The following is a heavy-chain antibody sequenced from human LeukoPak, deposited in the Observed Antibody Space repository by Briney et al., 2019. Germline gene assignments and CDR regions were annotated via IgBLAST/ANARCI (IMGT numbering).Heavy chain of an antibody. CDR3: ARESTEVFDY. J-gene: IGHJ4*02. D-gene: IGHD4-11*01. CDR1: GFTFSSYN. CDR2: ISSSSNTI. Sequence: GGSLRLSCAASGFTFSSYNMNWVRQAPGKGLEWVSSISSSSNTIYYADSVKGRFTISRDNAKNSLYLQMNNLRAEDTAAYYCARESTEVFDYWGQGTLVTVSS. V-gene: IGHV3-48*01.